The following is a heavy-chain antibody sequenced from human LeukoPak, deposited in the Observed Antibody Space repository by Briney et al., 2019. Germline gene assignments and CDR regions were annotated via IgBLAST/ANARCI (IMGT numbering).Heavy chain of an antibody. CDR3: ASPRYCTSSSCYFAY. V-gene: IGHV3-74*01. CDR1: GFTSSSYW. CDR2: INSDGSST. Sequence: GGSLRLSCAAPGFTSSSYWMHWVRQAPGKGLVWVSRINSDGSSTDYADSVKGRFTISRDNAKNTPYLQMHSLRAEDTAMYYCASPRYCTSSSCYFAYWGQGTLVTVSS. J-gene: IGHJ4*02. D-gene: IGHD2-2*01.